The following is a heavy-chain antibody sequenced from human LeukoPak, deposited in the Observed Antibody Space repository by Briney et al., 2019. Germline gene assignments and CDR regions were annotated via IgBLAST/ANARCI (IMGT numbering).Heavy chain of an antibody. CDR1: GGSFSGYY. J-gene: IGHJ2*01. D-gene: IGHD4-17*01. V-gene: IGHV4-34*01. CDR3: ARVERDRLRPSYFDL. CDR2: INHSGST. Sequence: SETLSLTCAVYGGSFSGYYWSWIRQPPGKGLEWIGEINHSGSTNHNPSLKSRVTISVDTSKNQFSLKLSSVTAADTAVYYCARVERDRLRPSYFDLWGRGTLVTVSS.